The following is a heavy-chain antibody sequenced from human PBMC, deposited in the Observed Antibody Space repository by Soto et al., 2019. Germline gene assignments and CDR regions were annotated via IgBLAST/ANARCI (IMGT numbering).Heavy chain of an antibody. CDR1: GFTFTSSA. D-gene: IGHD3-22*01. CDR2: IVVGSGNT. V-gene: IGHV1-58*02. CDR3: AADPDYYDSSGPDVDDAFDI. Sequence: SVKVSCKASGFTFTSSAMQWVRQARGQRLEWIGWIVVGSGNTNYAQKFQERVTITRDMSTSTAYMELSSLRSEDTAVYYCAADPDYYDSSGPDVDDAFDIWGQGTMVTVSS. J-gene: IGHJ3*02.